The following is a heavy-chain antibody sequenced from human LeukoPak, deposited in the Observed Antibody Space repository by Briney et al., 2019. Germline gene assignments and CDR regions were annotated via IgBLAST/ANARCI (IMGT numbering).Heavy chain of an antibody. J-gene: IGHJ5*02. CDR3: ARAIWFGELFDWFDP. Sequence: GGSLRLSCAASGFTFSSYAMYWVRQAPGKGLEWVAVISYDGSNKYYADSVKGRFTISRDNSKNTLYLQMNSLRAEDTAVYYCARAIWFGELFDWFDPWGQGTLVTVSS. CDR1: GFTFSSYA. V-gene: IGHV3-30*04. CDR2: ISYDGSNK. D-gene: IGHD3-10*01.